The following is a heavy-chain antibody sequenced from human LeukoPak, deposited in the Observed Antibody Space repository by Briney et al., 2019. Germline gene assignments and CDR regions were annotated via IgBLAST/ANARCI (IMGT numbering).Heavy chain of an antibody. J-gene: IGHJ6*03. CDR3: ARGGIAARRGGSYMDV. CDR1: GGSFSSHY. D-gene: IGHD6-6*01. Sequence: SETLSLTCAVYGGSFSSHYWSWIRQPPGKGLEWIGEINHSGSTNYNPSLKSRVTISVDTSKNQFSLKLSSVTAADTAVYYCARGGIAARRGGSYMDVWGKGTTVTVFS. CDR2: INHSGST. V-gene: IGHV4-34*01.